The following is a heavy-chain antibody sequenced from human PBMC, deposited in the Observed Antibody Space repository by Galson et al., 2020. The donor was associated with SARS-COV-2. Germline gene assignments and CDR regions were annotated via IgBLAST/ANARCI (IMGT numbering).Heavy chain of an antibody. J-gene: IGHJ5*02. CDR2: FYPEDGET. D-gene: IGHD3-10*01. Sequence: ASVKVSCKVSGYTLTDLSMHWVRQAPGKGLEWMGGFYPEDGETIYAQKFQGRVTMTEDTSTDTAYMELSSLRSEDTAGYYCATSNPMGRTNWFDPWGQGTLVAVSS. V-gene: IGHV1-24*01. CDR3: ATSNPMGRTNWFDP. CDR1: GYTLTDLS.